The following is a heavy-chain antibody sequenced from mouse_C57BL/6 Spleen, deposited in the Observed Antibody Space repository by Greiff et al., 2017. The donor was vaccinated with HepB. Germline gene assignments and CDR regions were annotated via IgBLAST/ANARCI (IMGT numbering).Heavy chain of an antibody. J-gene: IGHJ1*03. CDR3: ARWGTTVVAPDWYFDV. Sequence: QVQLQQPGAELVMPGASVKLSCKASGYTFTSYWMHWVKQRPGQGLEWIGEIDPSDSYTNYNQKFKGKSTLTVDKSSSTAYMQLSSLTSEDSAVYYCARWGTTVVAPDWYFDVWGTGTTVTVSS. CDR2: IDPSDSYT. CDR1: GYTFTSYW. D-gene: IGHD1-1*01. V-gene: IGHV1-69*01.